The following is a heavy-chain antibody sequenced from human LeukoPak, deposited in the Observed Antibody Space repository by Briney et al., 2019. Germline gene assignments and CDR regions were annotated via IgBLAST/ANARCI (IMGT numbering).Heavy chain of an antibody. J-gene: IGHJ4*02. CDR3: ERDPLDHDYGDSPPYFDY. CDR2: ISSSSSYI. D-gene: IGHD4-17*01. Sequence: GGSLRLSCAASGFTFSSYSMNWVRQAPGKGLEWVSSISSSSSYIYYADSVKGRFTISRDNAKNSLYLQMNSLRAEDTAVYYCERDPLDHDYGDSPPYFDYWGQGTLVTVSS. CDR1: GFTFSSYS. V-gene: IGHV3-21*01.